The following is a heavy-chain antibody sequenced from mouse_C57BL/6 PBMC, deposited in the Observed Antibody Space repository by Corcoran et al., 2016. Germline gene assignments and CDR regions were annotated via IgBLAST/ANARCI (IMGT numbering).Heavy chain of an antibody. D-gene: IGHD1-1*01. Sequence: EVQLQQSGAELVRPGASVKLSCTASGFNIKDYYMHWVKQRPEQGLEWIGRIDPEDGDTEYAPKFQGKATMTADTSSNTAYLQLSSLTSEDTAVYYCTTPITTVVRGFAYWGQGTLVTVSA. V-gene: IGHV14-1*01. CDR1: GFNIKDYY. CDR3: TTPITTVVRGFAY. J-gene: IGHJ3*01. CDR2: IDPEDGDT.